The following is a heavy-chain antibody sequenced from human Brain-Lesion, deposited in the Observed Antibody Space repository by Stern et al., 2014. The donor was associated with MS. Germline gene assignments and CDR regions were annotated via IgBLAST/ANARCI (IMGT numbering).Heavy chain of an antibody. CDR1: GGSISSGGYY. CDR2: IFNSGRT. J-gene: IGHJ6*02. Sequence: QLQLQESGPGLVKPSQTLSLSCTVSGGSISSGGYYWSWIRPPAGKGLEWIGRIFNSGRTSYNPSPKRRATLTIDTSKKPFSLRLNSMTAADTAVYYCARGRVVPGFQYYATDVWGQGTTVIVSS. D-gene: IGHD2-2*01. V-gene: IGHV4-61*02. CDR3: ARGRVVPGFQYYATDV.